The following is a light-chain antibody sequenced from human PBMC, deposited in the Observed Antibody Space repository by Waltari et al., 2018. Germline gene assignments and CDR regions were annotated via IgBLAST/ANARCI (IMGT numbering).Light chain of an antibody. CDR1: QSVSSD. Sequence: ELIMTQSPVTLSVSPGERASFSCRASQSVSSDLAWYQHKLGQAPRLLIYGASTRSTGIPSRFSGSGSGTEFSLTISSLQSEDFAVYYCQQYNKGPRTFGQGTKLEIK. CDR3: QQYNKGPRT. V-gene: IGKV3-15*01. J-gene: IGKJ2*01. CDR2: GAS.